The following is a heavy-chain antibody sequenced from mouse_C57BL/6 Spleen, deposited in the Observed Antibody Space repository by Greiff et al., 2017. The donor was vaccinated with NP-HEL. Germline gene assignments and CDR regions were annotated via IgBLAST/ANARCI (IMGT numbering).Heavy chain of an antibody. V-gene: IGHV3-6*01. CDR1: GYSITSGYY. CDR2: ISYDGSN. CDR3: ARDGYDDAMDY. D-gene: IGHD2-2*01. Sequence: EVQLQESGPGLVKPSQSLSLTCSVTGYSITSGYYWNWIRQFPGNKLEWMGYISYDGSNNYNPSLKNRISITRDTSKNQFFLKLNSVTTEDTATYYCARDGYDDAMDYWGQGTSVTVSS. J-gene: IGHJ4*01.